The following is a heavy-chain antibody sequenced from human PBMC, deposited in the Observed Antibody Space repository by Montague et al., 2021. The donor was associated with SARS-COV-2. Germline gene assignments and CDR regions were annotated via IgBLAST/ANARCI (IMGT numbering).Heavy chain of an antibody. CDR2: IYYSGST. CDR3: ARLTAGYCSGGSCYWGTGFDY. J-gene: IGHJ4*02. CDR1: GGSISSGGYY. D-gene: IGHD2-15*01. Sequence: TLPLTCTVSGGSISSGGYYWSWIRQHPGKGLEWIGHIYYSGSTYYNPSLKSRVTISVDTSKNQFSLKLSSVTAADTAVYYCARLTAGYCSGGSCYWGTGFDYWGQGTLVTVSS. V-gene: IGHV4-31*03.